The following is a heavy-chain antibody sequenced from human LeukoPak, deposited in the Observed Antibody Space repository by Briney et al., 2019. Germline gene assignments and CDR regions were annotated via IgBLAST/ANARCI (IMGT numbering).Heavy chain of an antibody. D-gene: IGHD6-13*01. CDR1: GFTFRTYG. CDR3: AKTGSSSWGYFDY. V-gene: IGHV3-30*02. Sequence: HAGGSLRLSCAASGFTFRTYGMHWVRQAPGKGLEWVAFIRNDGTIKYYADSVKGRFTISRDNSKNTLYLQMNSLRAEDTAVYYCAKTGSSSWGYFDYWGQGTLVTVSS. CDR2: IRNDGTIK. J-gene: IGHJ4*02.